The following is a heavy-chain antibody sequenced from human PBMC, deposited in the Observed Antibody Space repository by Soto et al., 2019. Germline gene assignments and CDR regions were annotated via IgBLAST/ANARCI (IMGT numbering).Heavy chain of an antibody. CDR3: VIHDKTISLDH. CDR1: GYTFPEYG. D-gene: IGHD3-22*01. V-gene: IGHV1-18*04. J-gene: IGHJ4*02. Sequence: QIQMVQSGAEIKEPGASVKVSCKTSGYTFPEYGIDWVRQAPGQGLQWMGWIGVYHTETKYTPQYQGRVNINSDTSTRTVYMELRSRRSDDTATYYCVIHDKTISLDHWGPGTRITVSS. CDR2: IGVYHTET.